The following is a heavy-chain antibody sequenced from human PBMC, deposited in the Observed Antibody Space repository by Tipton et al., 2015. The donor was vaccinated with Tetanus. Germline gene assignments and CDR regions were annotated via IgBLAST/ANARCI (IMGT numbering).Heavy chain of an antibody. J-gene: IGHJ5*02. Sequence: QSGAEVKKPGSSVKVSCKASGGTFSSYAISWVRQAPGQGLEWMGGIIPIFGTANYAQKFQGRVTITADKSTSTAYMELRSLRPDDTAVYYCARVTARPDNNWFDPWGQGTLVTVSS. CDR1: GGTFSSYA. V-gene: IGHV1-69*06. D-gene: IGHD6-6*01. CDR3: ARVTARPDNNWFDP. CDR2: IIPIFGTA.